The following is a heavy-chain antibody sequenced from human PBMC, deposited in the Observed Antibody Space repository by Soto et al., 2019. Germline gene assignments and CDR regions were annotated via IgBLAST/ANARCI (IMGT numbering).Heavy chain of an antibody. CDR2: IIPIFGTA. CDR3: ARATNYYDSSGYYYVGYYYGMDV. Sequence: QVQLVQSGAEVKKPGSSVKVSCKASGGTFSSYAISWVRQAPGQGLEWMGGIIPIFGTANYAQKFQGRVTITADESTSTDYLELSSLRSEDTAVYYCARATNYYDSSGYYYVGYYYGMDVWGQGTTVTVSS. J-gene: IGHJ6*02. D-gene: IGHD3-22*01. CDR1: GGTFSSYA. V-gene: IGHV1-69*01.